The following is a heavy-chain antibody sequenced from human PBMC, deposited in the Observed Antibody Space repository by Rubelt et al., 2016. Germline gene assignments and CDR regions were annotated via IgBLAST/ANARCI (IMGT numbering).Heavy chain of an antibody. V-gene: IGHV3-30*04. CDR2: ISFDGSNE. CDR3: AKSGVIVATTHFDY. Sequence: RSLRLSCAASGFTFSDYAMHWVRQAPGKGLEWVAVISFDGSNEYYADSVKGRFTISRDSSKNTLYLQMNSLRAEDTAVYYCAKSGVIVATTHFDYWGQGTLVTVSS. J-gene: IGHJ4*02. D-gene: IGHD5-12*01. CDR1: GFTFSDYA.